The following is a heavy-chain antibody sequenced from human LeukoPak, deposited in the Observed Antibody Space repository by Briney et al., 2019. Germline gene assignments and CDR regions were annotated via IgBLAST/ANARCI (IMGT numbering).Heavy chain of an antibody. CDR1: GGSISSGGYY. CDR3: AREPYRYCSGGSCYPYNWYDP. J-gene: IGHJ5*02. CDR2: IYYSGST. Sequence: SQTLSVTRTLSGGSISSGGYYWSWTRQHPGKGLEWLGYIYYSGSTYYNPSLKSRVTIAVDTSKNQFSLKLSSVTAADTAVYYCAREPYRYCSGGSCYPYNWYDPWGQGTLVTVSS. V-gene: IGHV4-31*03. D-gene: IGHD2-15*01.